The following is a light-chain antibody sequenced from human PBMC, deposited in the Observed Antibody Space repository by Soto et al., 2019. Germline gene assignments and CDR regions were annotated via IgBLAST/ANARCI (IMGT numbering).Light chain of an antibody. CDR2: DAS. CDR1: QSVSTS. V-gene: IGKV3-11*01. Sequence: EIVLTQSPATLSLSPGERATLSCRASQSVSTSLGWYQQKPGQAPRLLIYDASNMATGIPPRFSGSGSGTDFTLTISSLEPEDFAVYYCQQRSNWPLTFGGGTKVDIK. J-gene: IGKJ4*01. CDR3: QQRSNWPLT.